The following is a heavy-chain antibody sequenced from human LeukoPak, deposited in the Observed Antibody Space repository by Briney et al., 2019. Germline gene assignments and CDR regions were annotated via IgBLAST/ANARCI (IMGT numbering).Heavy chain of an antibody. CDR1: GYTFTGYY. D-gene: IGHD1-26*01. J-gene: IGHJ4*02. V-gene: IGHV1-2*02. Sequence: ASVKVSCKASGYTFTGYYMHWVRQAPGQGLEWMGWINPNSGGTNYAQKFQGRVTMSRDTSISTAYMELSRLRSGDTAVYYCAREIEWELPSSFDYWGQGTLVTVSS. CDR2: INPNSGGT. CDR3: AREIEWELPSSFDY.